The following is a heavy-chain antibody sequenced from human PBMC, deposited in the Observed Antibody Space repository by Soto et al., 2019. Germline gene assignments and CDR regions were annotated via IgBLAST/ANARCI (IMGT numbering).Heavy chain of an antibody. CDR1: GDSISSYF. CDR3: ARGSEDWFDP. CDR2: VYSTEIT. J-gene: IGHJ5*02. V-gene: IGHV4-59*01. Sequence: LSLTCTVSGDSISSYFWSWIRQPPGKGLEWIGYVYSTEITNYNPSLKSRVAMSIDTSKNQFSLKVRSVTAADTAVYYCARGSEDWFDPWGQGTLVTVSS.